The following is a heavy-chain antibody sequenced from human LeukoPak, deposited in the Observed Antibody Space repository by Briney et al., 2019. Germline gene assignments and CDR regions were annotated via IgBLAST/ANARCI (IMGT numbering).Heavy chain of an antibody. CDR3: ARQEYCSGGSCYTWFDS. CDR1: GYSFTNSW. Sequence: GESLQISCKGSGYSFTNSWIGWVRLLPGKGLEWMGIIYPADSDIRYSPSFQGQVTISADKSINTAYLQWSSLKASDTAMYYCARQEYCSGGSCYTWFDSWGQGTLVTVSS. J-gene: IGHJ5*01. D-gene: IGHD2-15*01. CDR2: IYPADSDI. V-gene: IGHV5-51*01.